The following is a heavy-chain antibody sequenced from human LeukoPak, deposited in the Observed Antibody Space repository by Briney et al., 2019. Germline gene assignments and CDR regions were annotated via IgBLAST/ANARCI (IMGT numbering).Heavy chain of an antibody. V-gene: IGHV3-30-3*01. CDR1: GFTFSSYA. CDR3: ARDIGYSGYDFVLDI. J-gene: IGHJ3*02. D-gene: IGHD5-12*01. CDR2: ISYDGSNE. Sequence: GGSLRLSCAASGFTFSSYAMHWVRQAPGKGLEWVAVISYDGSNEYYADSVKGRFTISRDNSKNTLYLQMNSLRAEDTAVYYCARDIGYSGYDFVLDIWGQGTMVTVSS.